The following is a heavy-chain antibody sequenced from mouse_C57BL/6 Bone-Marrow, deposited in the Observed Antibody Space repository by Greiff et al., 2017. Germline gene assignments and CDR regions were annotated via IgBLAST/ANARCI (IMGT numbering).Heavy chain of an antibody. CDR3: VLSITTVVAGYYFDY. CDR2: INPNNGGT. J-gene: IGHJ2*01. D-gene: IGHD1-1*01. Sequence: VQLQQSGPGLVKPGASVKMSCTASGYTFTDYNMHWVKQSHGKSLEWIGYINPNNGGTSYNQKFKGQATLTVNKSSSTAYMELRSLTSEDSAVYYCVLSITTVVAGYYFDYWGQGTTLTVSS. V-gene: IGHV1-22*01. CDR1: GYTFTDYN.